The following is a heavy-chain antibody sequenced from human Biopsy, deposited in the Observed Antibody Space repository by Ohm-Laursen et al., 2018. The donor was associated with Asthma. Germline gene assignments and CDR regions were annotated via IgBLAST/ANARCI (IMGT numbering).Heavy chain of an antibody. CDR1: GFSLSTSGMC. V-gene: IGHV2-70*01. J-gene: IGHJ4*02. D-gene: IGHD3-10*01. Sequence: PTQTLTLTCTFSGFSLSTSGMCVSWIRQPPGKALEWLALIDWDDDKYYSTSLKTRLTISKDTSKNQEVLTMTNMDPVDTATYYCARTIMVRGKYYFDYWGQGTLVTVSS. CDR2: IDWDDDK. CDR3: ARTIMVRGKYYFDY.